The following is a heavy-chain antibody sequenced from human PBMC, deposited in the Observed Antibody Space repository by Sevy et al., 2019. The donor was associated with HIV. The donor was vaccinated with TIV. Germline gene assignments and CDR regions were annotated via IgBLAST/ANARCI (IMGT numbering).Heavy chain of an antibody. Sequence: GGSLRLSCAASGFTFSNAWMSWVRQAPGKGLEWVGRIKRKTDGGTTDYAAPVKGRFTISRDNSKNTLYLQMNSLKTEDTAIYYCTTDSKIRGLSALLDYWGQGTLVTVSS. CDR2: IKRKTDGGTT. J-gene: IGHJ4*02. CDR3: TTDSKIRGLSALLDY. D-gene: IGHD3-10*01. V-gene: IGHV3-15*01. CDR1: GFTFSNAW.